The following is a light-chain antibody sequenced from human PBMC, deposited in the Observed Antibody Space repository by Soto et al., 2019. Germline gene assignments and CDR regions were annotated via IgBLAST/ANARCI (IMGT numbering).Light chain of an antibody. CDR3: QQYNRYWT. CDR1: QSISIW. Sequence: DIQMTQSPSTLSASVGDRVTITYRASQSISIWLAWYQQKPGKAPNLLIYKASSLETGVPSRFSGSGSGTEFTLTISSLQPDDFATYYCQQYNRYWTFGQGTKVEIK. CDR2: KAS. J-gene: IGKJ1*01. V-gene: IGKV1-5*03.